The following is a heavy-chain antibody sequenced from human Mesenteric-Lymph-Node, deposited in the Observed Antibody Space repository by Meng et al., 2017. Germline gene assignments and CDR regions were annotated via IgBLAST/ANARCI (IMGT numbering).Heavy chain of an antibody. V-gene: IGHV4-59*01. D-gene: IGHD3-10*01. CDR1: GGSISTYF. Sequence: SETLSLTCTVSGGSISTYFWTWIRQSPGKGLEWIGWIYYSGNTNYNPSLKSRVTILVDTPKNQFSLKLSSVTAADTAVYYCAREALHYDGSGFYGMDVWGQGTTVTFSS. J-gene: IGHJ6*02. CDR2: IYYSGNT. CDR3: AREALHYDGSGFYGMDV.